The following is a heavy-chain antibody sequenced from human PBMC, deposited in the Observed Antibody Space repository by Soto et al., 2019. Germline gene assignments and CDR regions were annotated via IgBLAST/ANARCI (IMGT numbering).Heavy chain of an antibody. CDR1: GFTFSSYA. Sequence: GGSLRLSCAASGFTFSSYAMSWVRQAPGKGLEWVSAISGSGGSTYYADSVKGRFTISRDNSKNTLYLQMNSLRAEDTAAYYCARGYCSSTSCYDHYYYGMDVWGQGTTVTVSS. J-gene: IGHJ6*02. D-gene: IGHD2-2*01. V-gene: IGHV3-23*01. CDR3: ARGYCSSTSCYDHYYYGMDV. CDR2: ISGSGGST.